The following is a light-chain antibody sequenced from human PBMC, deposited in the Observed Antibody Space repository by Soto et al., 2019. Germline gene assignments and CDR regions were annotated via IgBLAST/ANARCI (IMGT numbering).Light chain of an antibody. CDR1: SSDVGGYKY. Sequence: QSALTQPASLSGSPGQSITISCTGTSSDVGGYKYVSWYQHHPGEAPKLIIYEVSNRPSGVSNRFSGSKSGNTASLTISGLQAEDESHYYCSSKSSDSTPMLFGGGTKLTVL. CDR3: SSKSSDSTPML. CDR2: EVS. V-gene: IGLV2-14*01. J-gene: IGLJ2*01.